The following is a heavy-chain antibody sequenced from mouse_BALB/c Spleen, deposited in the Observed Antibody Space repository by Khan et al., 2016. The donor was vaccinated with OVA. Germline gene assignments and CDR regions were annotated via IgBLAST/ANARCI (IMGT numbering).Heavy chain of an antibody. CDR2: MIYSGNT. V-gene: IGHV3-8*02. CDR3: ARSTYRYAFAY. CDR1: GDSITSGY. Sequence: EVQLQESGPSLVKPSQTLSLTCSVTGDSITSGYWSWIWKFPGNKLEYMGYMIYSGNTYYNPSLKSRISITRHTSKNQYYLQLNSVTTEDTATFYCARSTYRYAFAYWGQGTLVTVSA. D-gene: IGHD2-14*01. J-gene: IGHJ3*01.